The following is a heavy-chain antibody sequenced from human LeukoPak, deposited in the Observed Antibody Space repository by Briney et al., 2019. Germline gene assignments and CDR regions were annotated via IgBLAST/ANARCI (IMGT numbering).Heavy chain of an antibody. J-gene: IGHJ5*02. Sequence: GGSLRLSCAASNFTFGSCGMNWVRHVPGKGLEWVAYISYDGSDKYYTDSVKGRFTISRDNAKNTLYLQMNSLRAEDTAVYYCAYLRVVPAAYNWFDPWGQGTLVTVSS. CDR3: AYLRVVPAAYNWFDP. CDR2: ISYDGSDK. D-gene: IGHD2-2*01. V-gene: IGHV3-30*02. CDR1: NFTFGSCG.